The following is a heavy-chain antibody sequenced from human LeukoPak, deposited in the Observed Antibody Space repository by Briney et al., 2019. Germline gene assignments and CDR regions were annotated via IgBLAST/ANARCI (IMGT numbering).Heavy chain of an antibody. D-gene: IGHD6-19*01. J-gene: IGHJ4*02. Sequence: ASVKVSCKASGYTFTGYYMHWVRQAPGQGLEWMRWINPNSGGTNYAQKFQGRVTMTRDTSISTAYIELSRLRSDDTAAYYCARSVAGYSSGWYPLGYWGQGTLVTVSS. CDR3: ARSVAGYSSGWYPLGY. CDR1: GYTFTGYY. CDR2: INPNSGGT. V-gene: IGHV1-2*02.